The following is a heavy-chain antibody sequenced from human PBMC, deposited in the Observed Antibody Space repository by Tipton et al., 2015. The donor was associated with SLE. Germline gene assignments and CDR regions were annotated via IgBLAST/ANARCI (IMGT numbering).Heavy chain of an antibody. CDR1: GGSMRGKSYY. CDR2: VHSSGST. J-gene: IGHJ4*02. CDR3: ARDSTDYYDSGRSPSRLVY. V-gene: IGHV4-39*07. D-gene: IGHD3-10*01. Sequence: TLSLTCTVSGGSMRGKSYYWGWIRQPPGKWLEWIGSVHSSGSTYYNPSLKSRVTISVDTSKNQFSLNLTSVTAADTAVYHCARDSTDYYDSGRSPSRLVYWGQGTLLIVSS.